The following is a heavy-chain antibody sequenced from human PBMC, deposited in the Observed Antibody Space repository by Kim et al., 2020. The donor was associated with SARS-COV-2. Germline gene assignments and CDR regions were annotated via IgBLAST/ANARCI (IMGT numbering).Heavy chain of an antibody. CDR3: ARKGYSYGYSYYYYYMDV. J-gene: IGHJ6*03. V-gene: IGHV3-48*03. Sequence: GGSLRLSCAASGFTFSSYEMNWVRQAPGKGLEWVSYISSSGSTIYYADSVKGRFTISRDNAKNSLYLQMNSLRAEDTAVYYCARKGYSYGYSYYYYYMDVWGKGTTVTVSS. CDR2: ISSSGSTI. D-gene: IGHD5-18*01. CDR1: GFTFSSYE.